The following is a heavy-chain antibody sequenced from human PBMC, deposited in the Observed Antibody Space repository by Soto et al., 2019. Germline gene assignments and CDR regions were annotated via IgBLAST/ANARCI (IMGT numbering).Heavy chain of an antibody. V-gene: IGHV3-53*04. Sequence: GGSLRLSCAASGFTVSSYYISWVRQAPGKGLEWVSIIYNDGTTYYADSVRGRFTISRHNSKNTVYLQMNSLRPEDTAVYYCARAGYRGTRYYFDNWGLGTLVTVSS. CDR3: ARAGYRGTRYYFDN. J-gene: IGHJ4*02. CDR2: IYNDGTT. CDR1: GFTVSSYY. D-gene: IGHD6-13*01.